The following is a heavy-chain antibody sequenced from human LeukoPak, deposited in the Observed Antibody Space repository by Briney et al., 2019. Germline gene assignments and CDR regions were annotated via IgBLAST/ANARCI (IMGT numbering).Heavy chain of an antibody. CDR2: INPSGGRT. Sequence: GASVKVSCKASGYIFTSYNMNWVRQAPGQGLEWMGMINPSGGRTNYAQKFQGRVTMTRDTSTSTVYMELSSLRSEDTAVYYCARFAVHRRIAVDGQFGLDYWGQGTLVTVSS. J-gene: IGHJ4*02. D-gene: IGHD6-19*01. CDR3: ARFAVHRRIAVDGQFGLDY. V-gene: IGHV1-46*01. CDR1: GYIFTSYN.